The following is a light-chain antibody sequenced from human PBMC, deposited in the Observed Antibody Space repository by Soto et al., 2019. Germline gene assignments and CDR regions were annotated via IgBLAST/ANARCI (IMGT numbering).Light chain of an antibody. Sequence: DIQMTQSPSSLSASVGDRVTITCRASQSISSYLNWYQQKPGKAPKLLIYTASSLQGGVPSRFSGSGSGTDFTLTISSRQRGDCAIYYCQQSSSTLLTFGGGTKVQIK. CDR1: QSISSY. CDR2: TAS. J-gene: IGKJ4*02. V-gene: IGKV1-39*01. CDR3: QQSSSTLLT.